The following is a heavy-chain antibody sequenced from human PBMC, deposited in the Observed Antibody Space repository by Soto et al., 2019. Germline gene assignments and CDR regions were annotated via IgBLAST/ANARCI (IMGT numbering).Heavy chain of an antibody. D-gene: IGHD3-3*01. CDR1: GYTFNTYG. Sequence: ASVKVSCKTSGYTFNTYGINWVRQAPGQGLELMGWISAYDGKTTYAEKFQGRVTLTTDTSTSTAYMELRSLRSDDTDIDYCARDPHEFWTSYWFDPWGQGTPVTVSS. CDR2: ISAYDGKT. V-gene: IGHV1-18*01. CDR3: ARDPHEFWTSYWFDP. J-gene: IGHJ5*02.